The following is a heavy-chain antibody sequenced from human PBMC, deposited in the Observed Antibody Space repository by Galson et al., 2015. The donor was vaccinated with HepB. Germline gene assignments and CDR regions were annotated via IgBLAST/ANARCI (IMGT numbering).Heavy chain of an antibody. D-gene: IGHD6-13*01. CDR2: ISNGGTAT. V-gene: IGHV3-11*04. Sequence: SLRLSCAASGFTFSDYYMNWIRQVPGKGLEWISYISNGGTATYYADSVKGRFTVSRDNARNSLFLQMNSLRAEDTAVYYCARDVGTYSSSWYMVFDYWGQGTLVTVSS. CDR1: GFTFSDYY. CDR3: ARDVGTYSSSWYMVFDY. J-gene: IGHJ4*02.